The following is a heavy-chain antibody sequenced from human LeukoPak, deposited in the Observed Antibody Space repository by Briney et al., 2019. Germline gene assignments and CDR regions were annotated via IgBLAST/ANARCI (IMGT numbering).Heavy chain of an antibody. CDR1: GYTFTGYY. CDR2: INPNSGDT. D-gene: IGHD2-15*01. Sequence: ASVKVSCKASGYTFTGYYMHCVRQAPGQGLERMGWINPNSGDTNSAQKFQGWVTMTRDTSLSTAYMELSRLRSDDTAVYYCARGVGKKGRYCSGGTCYPVPDAFDIWGQGTMVTVSS. V-gene: IGHV1-2*04. J-gene: IGHJ3*02. CDR3: ARGVGKKGRYCSGGTCYPVPDAFDI.